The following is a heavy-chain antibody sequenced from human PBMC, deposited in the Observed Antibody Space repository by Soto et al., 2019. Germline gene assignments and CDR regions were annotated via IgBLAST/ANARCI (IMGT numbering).Heavy chain of an antibody. V-gene: IGHV1-3*01. D-gene: IGHD6-6*01. CDR2: INAGNGNT. J-gene: IGHJ6*02. CDR1: GYTFTSYA. Sequence: QVQLVQSGAEVKKPGASVKVSCKASGYTFTSYAMHWVRQAPGQRLEWMGWINAGNGNTKYSQKLQGRVTITRDTSASTAYMELSSLRSEDTAGYYCGRVIAARLYYYYGMDVWGQGPTVAVSS. CDR3: GRVIAARLYYYYGMDV.